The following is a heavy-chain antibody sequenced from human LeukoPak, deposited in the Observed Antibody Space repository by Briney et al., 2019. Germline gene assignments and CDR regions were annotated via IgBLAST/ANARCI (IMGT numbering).Heavy chain of an antibody. J-gene: IGHJ4*02. CDR3: AKVKNDILTGYYPYYFDY. D-gene: IGHD3-9*01. CDR2: ISGSGGST. V-gene: IGHV3-23*01. Sequence: QTGGSLRLSCAASGFTFSSYAMSWVRQAPGKGLEWVSAISGSGGSTYYADSVKGRFTISRDNSKNTLYLQMNSLRAEDTAVYYCAKVKNDILTGYYPYYFDYWGQGTLVTVSS. CDR1: GFTFSSYA.